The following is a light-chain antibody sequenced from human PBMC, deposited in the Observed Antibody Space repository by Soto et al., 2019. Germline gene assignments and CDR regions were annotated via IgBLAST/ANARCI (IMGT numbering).Light chain of an antibody. CDR3: QQYDNLPLI. J-gene: IGKJ5*01. Sequence: DIQMTQSPSTLSASVGDRVTITCRASQSISSWLAWYQQKPGKAPKLLIYDASSLESGVPSRFSGSGSGTEFTLTISRLEPEDFAVYYCQQYDNLPLIFGQGTRLEIK. CDR1: QSISSW. CDR2: DAS. V-gene: IGKV1-5*01.